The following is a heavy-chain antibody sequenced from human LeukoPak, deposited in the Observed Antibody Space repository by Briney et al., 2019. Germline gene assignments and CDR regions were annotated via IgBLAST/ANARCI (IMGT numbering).Heavy chain of an antibody. CDR3: ARLNCGGDCSFDY. CDR1: VDSISSYD. V-gene: IGHV4-4*07. J-gene: IGHJ4*02. D-gene: IGHD2-21*02. Sequence: SETLSLPCTLSVDSISSYDWSWLRHPAGKGLEWLGRLYTSGSTKFNPSLKSPVSLSVDRSKNHFSLTLSSVSAGDAGVYYCARLNCGGDCSFDYWGQGTLVTVSS. CDR2: LYTSGST.